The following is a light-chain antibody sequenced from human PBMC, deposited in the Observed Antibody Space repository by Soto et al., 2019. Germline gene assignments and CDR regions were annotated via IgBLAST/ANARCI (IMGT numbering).Light chain of an antibody. CDR3: GSYTSDKNLNWV. J-gene: IGLJ3*02. CDR2: DVT. V-gene: IGLV2-14*03. CDR1: SSDVGDYNY. Sequence: QSALTQPASVSGSPGQSISISCTGTSSDVGDYNYVSSYQHHPGKAPKLIIYDVTNRPSGISNRFSGSKSGNTASLTISGLQAEDEADYYCGSYTSDKNLNWVFGGGTQLTVL.